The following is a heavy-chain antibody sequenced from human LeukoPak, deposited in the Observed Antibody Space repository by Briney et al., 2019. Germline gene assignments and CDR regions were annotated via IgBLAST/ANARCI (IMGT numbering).Heavy chain of an antibody. D-gene: IGHD2-15*01. CDR1: GFTFSSYA. Sequence: GGSLRLSCAASGFTFSSYAMSWVRQAPGKGLEWVSAISGRGGSTSYADSVKGRFTISRDNYKNTLYLQMNSLRAEDTAVYYCAKGRCSGASCFIDYWGQGTLVTVSS. CDR3: AKGRCSGASCFIDY. J-gene: IGHJ4*02. V-gene: IGHV3-23*01. CDR2: ISGRGGST.